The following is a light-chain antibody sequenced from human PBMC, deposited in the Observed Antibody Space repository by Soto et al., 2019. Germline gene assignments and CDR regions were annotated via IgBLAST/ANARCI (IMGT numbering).Light chain of an antibody. V-gene: IGKV3-15*01. CDR2: GAF. Sequence: EIVMTQSPATLSVSPGERATLSCRASQSVSYNLAWYQQKPGQGPRLLIYGAFTRATGIPARFSGSGSGTEFTLTISGLQSEDFGVYYCQQYKNWPPLTFGGGTKVEIK. J-gene: IGKJ4*01. CDR1: QSVSYN. CDR3: QQYKNWPPLT.